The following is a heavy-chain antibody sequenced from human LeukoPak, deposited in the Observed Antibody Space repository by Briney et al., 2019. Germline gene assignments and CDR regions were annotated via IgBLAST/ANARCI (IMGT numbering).Heavy chain of an antibody. CDR2: ISWNSGSI. CDR3: ARDGGRKDDY. D-gene: IGHD1-1*01. J-gene: IGHJ4*02. Sequence: AGGSLRLSCVASGFTFDDYGMHWVRQAPGKGLEWVSGISWNSGSIGYADSVKGRFSISRDNAKNSLYLQMNSLRAEDTAVYYCARDGGRKDDYWGQGTLVTVSS. CDR1: GFTFDDYG. V-gene: IGHV3-9*01.